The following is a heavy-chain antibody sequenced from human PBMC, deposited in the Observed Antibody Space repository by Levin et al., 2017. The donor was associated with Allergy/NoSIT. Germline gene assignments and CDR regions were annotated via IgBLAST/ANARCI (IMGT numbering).Heavy chain of an antibody. CDR1: GFTVSSNY. V-gene: IGHV3-66*01. Sequence: PGGSLRLSCAASGFTVSSNYMSWVRQAPGKGLEWVSVIYSGGSTYYADSVKGRFTISRDNSKNTLYLQMNSLRAEDTAVYYCARDDGDYTWDGMDVWGQGTTVTVSS. CDR3: ARDDGDYTWDGMDV. D-gene: IGHD4-17*01. J-gene: IGHJ6*02. CDR2: IYSGGST.